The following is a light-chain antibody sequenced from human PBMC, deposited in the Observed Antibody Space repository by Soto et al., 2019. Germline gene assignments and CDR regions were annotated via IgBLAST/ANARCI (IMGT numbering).Light chain of an antibody. J-gene: IGKJ2*01. CDR1: QSISDK. Sequence: EIVMTQSPVTLSVSPGERVTLSCSASQSISDKSAWYQQKPGQAPRLLMFGASTRATGIPARFSGSGSGTDFTLTITGLQSEDFAVYYCQHYKSWPYTFGQGTKLEIK. CDR3: QHYKSWPYT. V-gene: IGKV3-15*01. CDR2: GAS.